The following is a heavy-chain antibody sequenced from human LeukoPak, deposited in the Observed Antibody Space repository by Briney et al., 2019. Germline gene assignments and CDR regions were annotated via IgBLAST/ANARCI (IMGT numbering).Heavy chain of an antibody. D-gene: IGHD6-19*01. J-gene: IGHJ4*02. CDR3: VAGTYHAFDY. CDR1: GFTLSSYA. Sequence: GGSLRLSCAASGFTLSSYAMHWVRQAPGKGLEWVAVISYDGSNKYYADSVKGRFTISRDNSKNTLYLQMNSLRAEDTAVYYSVAGTYHAFDYWGQGTLVTVSS. V-gene: IGHV3-30-3*01. CDR2: ISYDGSNK.